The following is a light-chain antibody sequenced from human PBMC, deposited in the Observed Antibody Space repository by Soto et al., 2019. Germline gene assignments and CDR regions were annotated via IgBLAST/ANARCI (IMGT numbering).Light chain of an antibody. CDR1: RSDIGGYNF. J-gene: IGLJ1*01. CDR3: CSYAGGYTHV. Sequence: QSALTQPRSVSGSPGQSVTISCTGTRSDIGGYNFVSWYQQHPGQAPKLIIYDVIKRPSGAPDRFSGSKSGNTASLTIYGLQAEDEADYYCCSYAGGYTHVFGTGTKVTVL. V-gene: IGLV2-11*01. CDR2: DVI.